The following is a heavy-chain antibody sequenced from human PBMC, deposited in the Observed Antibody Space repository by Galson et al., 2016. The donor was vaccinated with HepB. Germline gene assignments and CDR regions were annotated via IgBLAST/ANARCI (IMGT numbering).Heavy chain of an antibody. J-gene: IGHJ5*02. CDR1: GGSFRGSY. D-gene: IGHD5-24*01. CDR3: ARGKRPPRSNYYGYRWFDP. Sequence: SETLSLTCAVYGGSFRGSYWTWIRQTPEKGLEWIGDIDHSGTTNYNPSLKSRVIISVDTSKNQISPSLSSVTAADTSVYYCARGKRPPRSNYYGYRWFDPWGQGTLVIVSS. V-gene: IGHV4-34*01. CDR2: IDHSGTT.